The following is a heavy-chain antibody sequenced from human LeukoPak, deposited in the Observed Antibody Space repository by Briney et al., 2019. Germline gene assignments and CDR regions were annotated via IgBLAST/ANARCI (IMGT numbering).Heavy chain of an antibody. Sequence: SETLSLTCTVPGGSTSSYYWSWIRQPAGKGLEWIGRIYTSGSTNYNPSLKSRVTMSVDTSKNQFSLKLTSVTAADTAVYYCARRYKYSGFPLGDYWGQGTLVTVSS. J-gene: IGHJ4*02. CDR2: IYTSGST. CDR1: GGSTSSYY. V-gene: IGHV4-4*07. CDR3: ARRYKYSGFPLGDY. D-gene: IGHD5-12*01.